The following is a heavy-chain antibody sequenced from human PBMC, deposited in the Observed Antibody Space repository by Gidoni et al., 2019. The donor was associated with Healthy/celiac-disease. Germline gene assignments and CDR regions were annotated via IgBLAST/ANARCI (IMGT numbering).Heavy chain of an antibody. CDR3: AKERYGGNSGYFQH. V-gene: IGHV3-23*01. J-gene: IGHJ1*01. CDR1: GFPFSSYA. Sequence: EVQLLESGGGLVQPGGSLRLSCAASGFPFSSYAMSWVRQAPGKGLEWVSAISGSGGRTYYADSVKGRFTICRDNSKNTLYLQMNSLRAEDTAVYYWAKERYGGNSGYFQHWGQGTLVTVSS. D-gene: IGHD2-21*02. CDR2: ISGSGGRT.